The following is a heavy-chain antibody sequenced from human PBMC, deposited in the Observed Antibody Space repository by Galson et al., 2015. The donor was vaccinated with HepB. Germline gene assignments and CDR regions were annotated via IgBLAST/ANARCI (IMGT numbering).Heavy chain of an antibody. V-gene: IGHV3-23*01. Sequence: SLRLSCAASGFTFDSYAMSWVRQAPGKGLEWVSTISGSGGSTYYADSVKGRFTISRDNSKNTLYLQMNSLRAEDTAVYYCAKDRDSSSWYYFNYWGQGTLVTVSS. D-gene: IGHD6-13*01. CDR2: ISGSGGST. J-gene: IGHJ4*02. CDR1: GFTFDSYA. CDR3: AKDRDSSSWYYFNY.